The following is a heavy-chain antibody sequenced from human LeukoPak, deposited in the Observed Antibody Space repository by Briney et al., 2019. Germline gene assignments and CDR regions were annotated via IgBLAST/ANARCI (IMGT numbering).Heavy chain of an antibody. CDR2: IYWNDDK. J-gene: IGHJ6*03. V-gene: IGHV2-5*01. Sequence: SGPTLVKPTQTLTLTCTFSGFSLSTSGVGVGWIRQPPGKALEWLALIYWNDDKRYSPSLKSGLTITKDTSKNQVVLTMTNMDPVDTATYYCAHSLYDSSGYYNYYYMDVWGKGTTVTVSS. CDR3: AHSLYDSSGYYNYYYMDV. CDR1: GFSLSTSGVG. D-gene: IGHD3-22*01.